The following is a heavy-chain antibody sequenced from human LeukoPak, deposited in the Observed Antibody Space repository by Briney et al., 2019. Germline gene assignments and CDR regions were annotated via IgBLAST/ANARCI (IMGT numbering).Heavy chain of an antibody. J-gene: IGHJ4*02. V-gene: IGHV1-18*01. CDR3: AGYGDYDGYFDY. D-gene: IGHD4-17*01. CDR2: ISTYNGDT. CDR1: GYTFTSYV. Sequence: WASVKVSCKASGYTFTSYVITWVRQAPGQGLEWMGWISTYNGDTNYARKLQGRVTMTTDTSTNTAYMELRSLRSDDTAVYYCAGYGDYDGYFDYWGQGTLVTVSS.